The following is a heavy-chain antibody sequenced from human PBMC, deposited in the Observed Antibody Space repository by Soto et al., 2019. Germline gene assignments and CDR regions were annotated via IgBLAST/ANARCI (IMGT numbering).Heavy chain of an antibody. J-gene: IGHJ5*02. CDR3: ARERVGIAGNWFDP. V-gene: IGHV3-48*02. D-gene: IGHD6-13*01. Sequence: PGGSLRLACAASGFTFSSYSMNWVRQAPGKGLEWVSYISSSSSTIYYADSVKGRFTISRDNAKNSLYLQMNSLRDEDTAVYYCARERVGIAGNWFDPWGQGTLVTV. CDR1: GFTFSSYS. CDR2: ISSSSSTI.